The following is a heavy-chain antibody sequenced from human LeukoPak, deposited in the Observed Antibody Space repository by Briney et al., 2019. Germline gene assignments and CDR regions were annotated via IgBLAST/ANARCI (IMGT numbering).Heavy chain of an antibody. V-gene: IGHV4-30-2*01. J-gene: IGHJ4*02. CDR1: GGSISSGGYY. D-gene: IGHD2-15*01. CDR3: ARDSVGSTMGIDY. Sequence: SETLSLTCTVSGGSISSGGYYWSWIRQPPGKGLEWIGYIYHSGSTYYNPSLKSRVTISVDRSKNQFSLKLSSVTAADTAVYYCARDSVGSTMGIDYWGQGTLVTVSS. CDR2: IYHSGST.